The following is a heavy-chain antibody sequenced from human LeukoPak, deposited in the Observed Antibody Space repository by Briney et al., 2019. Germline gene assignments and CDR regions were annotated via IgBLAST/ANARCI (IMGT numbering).Heavy chain of an antibody. CDR3: ARDGSSGWYWVDY. CDR1: GFTFSSYS. Sequence: PGGSLRLSCAASGFTFSSYSMNWVRQAPGKGLEWVATMTSSNTIYYADSVKGRFTISRDNAENSVYLQMNSLRDEDTAVYYCARDGSSGWYWVDYWGQGTLVTVSS. CDR2: MTSSNTI. J-gene: IGHJ4*02. V-gene: IGHV3-69-1*01. D-gene: IGHD6-19*01.